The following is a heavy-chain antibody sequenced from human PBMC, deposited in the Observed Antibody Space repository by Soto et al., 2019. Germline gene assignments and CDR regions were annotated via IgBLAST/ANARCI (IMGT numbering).Heavy chain of an antibody. CDR2: ISYDGSNK. V-gene: IGHV3-30*18. Sequence: GGSLRLSCAASGFTFSSYGMHWVRQAPGKGLEWVAVISYDGSNKYYADSVKGRFTISRDNSKNTLYLQMNSLRAEDTAVYYCAKDQSRSYLRVLVIAVAGTGFDYWGQGTLVTVSS. D-gene: IGHD6-19*01. CDR3: AKDQSRSYLRVLVIAVAGTGFDY. CDR1: GFTFSSYG. J-gene: IGHJ4*02.